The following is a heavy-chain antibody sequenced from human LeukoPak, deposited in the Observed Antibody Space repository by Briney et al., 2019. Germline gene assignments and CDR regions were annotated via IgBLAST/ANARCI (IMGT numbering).Heavy chain of an antibody. V-gene: IGHV4-4*02. Sequence: GSLRLSCAASGFTFSSSAMSWVRQPPGKGLEWIGEIYHSGSTNYNPSLKSRVTISVDKSKNQFSLKLSSVTAADTAVYYCARVEYSSSASHFDYWGQGTLVTVSS. D-gene: IGHD6-6*01. J-gene: IGHJ4*02. CDR3: ARVEYSSSASHFDY. CDR2: IYHSGST. CDR1: GFTFSSSA.